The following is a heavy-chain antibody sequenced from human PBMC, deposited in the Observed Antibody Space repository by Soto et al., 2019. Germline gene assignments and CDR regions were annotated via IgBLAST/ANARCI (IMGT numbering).Heavy chain of an antibody. CDR3: ATETFDY. V-gene: IGHV1-46*03. J-gene: IGHJ4*02. Sequence: ASVKVSCKASGYTFTSYYVHWVRQAPGQGLEWMGIINPGAGTTNYAQKLQGRVTMTRDTSTSTVYMELSSLRSEDTALYYCATETFDYWGQGTLVTVSS. CDR1: GYTFTSYY. CDR2: INPGAGTT.